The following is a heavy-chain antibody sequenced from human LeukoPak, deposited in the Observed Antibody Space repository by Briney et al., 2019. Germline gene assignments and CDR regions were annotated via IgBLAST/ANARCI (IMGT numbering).Heavy chain of an antibody. CDR3: ARGGYYGSGNDFRFDP. Sequence: PSETRSLTCTVSGGSISSYYWSWIRQSPGKGLECIGYIHYTGSTNYNPSLKSRVTISVETSKNQFSLKLKSVTAADTAVYYCARGGYYGSGNDFRFDPWGQGTLVTVSS. D-gene: IGHD3-10*01. CDR2: IHYTGST. V-gene: IGHV4-59*01. CDR1: GGSISSYY. J-gene: IGHJ5*02.